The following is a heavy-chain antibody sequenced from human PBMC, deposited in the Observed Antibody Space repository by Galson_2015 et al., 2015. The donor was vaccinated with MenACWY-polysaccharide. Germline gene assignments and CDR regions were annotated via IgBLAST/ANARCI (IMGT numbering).Heavy chain of an antibody. D-gene: IGHD6-19*01. V-gene: IGHV1-2*02. CDR1: GYTFTDCY. J-gene: IGHJ4*02. Sequence: SVKVSCKASGYTFTDCYIHWVRRAPGQGLEWMGWIKPNGGGTHYEQKYQARVTMTRDTSINTAYMELSRLSSDDTAVYYCTRGGGRYYVDYWGQGTLVTVSS. CDR2: IKPNGGGT. CDR3: TRGGGRYYVDY.